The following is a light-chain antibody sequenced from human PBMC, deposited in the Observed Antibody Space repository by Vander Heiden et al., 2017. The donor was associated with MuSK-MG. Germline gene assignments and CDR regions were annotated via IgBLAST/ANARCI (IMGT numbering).Light chain of an antibody. CDR1: QGVDNK. CDR3: QQDNDWPLT. J-gene: IGKJ4*01. Sequence: EIVMTQSPATLSVSPGGRVTLSCRASQGVDNKFAWYQQRPGQAPRLLIYSISARATGIPARFSGSGSGTEFTLTISSLQSEDIAVYYCQQDNDWPLTFGGGTKVEIK. CDR2: SIS. V-gene: IGKV3-15*01.